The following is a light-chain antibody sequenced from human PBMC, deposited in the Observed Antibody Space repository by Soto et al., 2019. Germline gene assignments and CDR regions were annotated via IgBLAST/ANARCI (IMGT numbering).Light chain of an antibody. J-gene: IGKJ1*01. Sequence: EIVMTQSPATLSVSPGERATLSCRASQSVSSNLAWYQQKPGQAPRLLIYGASTRATGIPARFSGSGSGTEFTLTISSLQSEDFAVYYCQQYNNLPPKRTFGQGTKVEIK. CDR2: GAS. CDR3: QQYNNLPPKRT. V-gene: IGKV3-15*01. CDR1: QSVSSN.